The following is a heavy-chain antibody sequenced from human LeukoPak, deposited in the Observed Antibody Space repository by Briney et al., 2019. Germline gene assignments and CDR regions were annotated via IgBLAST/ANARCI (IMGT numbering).Heavy chain of an antibody. V-gene: IGHV3-30-3*01. Sequence: GGSLRLSCAASGFTFSSYAMHWVRQAPGKRLEWVAVISYDGSNKYYADSVKGRFTISRDNSKNTLYLQMNSLRAEDTAVYYCARGSNYYDSSYFDYWGQGTLVTVSS. J-gene: IGHJ4*02. CDR2: ISYDGSNK. D-gene: IGHD3-22*01. CDR3: ARGSNYYDSSYFDY. CDR1: GFTFSSYA.